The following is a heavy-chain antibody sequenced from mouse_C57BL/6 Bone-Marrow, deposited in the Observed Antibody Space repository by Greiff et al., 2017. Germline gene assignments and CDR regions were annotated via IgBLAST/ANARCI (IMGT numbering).Heavy chain of an antibody. J-gene: IGHJ3*01. V-gene: IGHV1-63*01. D-gene: IGHD2-4*01. Sequence: QVQLQQSGAELVRPGTSVKMSCKASGYTFTNYWIGWAKQRPGHGLEWIGDIYPGGGYTNYNEKFKGKATLTADKSSSTAYMQFSSLTSADSAIYYCARSGDYRWFAYWGQGTLVTVSA. CDR2: IYPGGGYT. CDR1: GYTFTNYW. CDR3: ARSGDYRWFAY.